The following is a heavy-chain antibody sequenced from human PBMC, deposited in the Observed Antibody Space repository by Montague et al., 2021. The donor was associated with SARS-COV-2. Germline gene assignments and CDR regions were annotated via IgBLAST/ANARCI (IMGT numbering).Heavy chain of an antibody. D-gene: IGHD3-22*01. CDR2: IYYIGST. Sequence: SETLSLTCTVSGGSISSNYWSWIRQPPGKGLEWIGYIYYIGSTNYNPSLKSRVTISVDTSRTQFSLKLNSVTAADTAVYYCARVVDYYDSSGYYGSREFYHYYGIDVWGQGTTVTVSS. CDR1: GGSISSNY. CDR3: ARVVDYYDSSGYYGSREFYHYYGIDV. V-gene: IGHV4-59*01. J-gene: IGHJ6*02.